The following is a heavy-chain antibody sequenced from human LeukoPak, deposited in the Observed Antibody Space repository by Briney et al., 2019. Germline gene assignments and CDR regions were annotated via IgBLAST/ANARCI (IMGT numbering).Heavy chain of an antibody. D-gene: IGHD3-3*01. CDR1: GFTFSSYS. CDR2: ISSSSSYI. J-gene: IGHJ5*02. CDR3: ARGPRLLFGVVRGGPPDLNAFDP. V-gene: IGHV3-21*01. Sequence: GGSLRLSCAASGFTFSSYSMNWVRQAPGKGLEWVSSISSSSSYIYYADSVKGRFTISRDNAKNSLYLQMNSLRAEDTAVYYCARGPRLLFGVVRGGPPDLNAFDPWGQGTLVTVSS.